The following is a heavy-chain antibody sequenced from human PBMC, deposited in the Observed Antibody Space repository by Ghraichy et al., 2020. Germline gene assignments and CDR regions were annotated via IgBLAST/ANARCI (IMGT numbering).Heavy chain of an antibody. CDR1: GGTFSSYT. CDR3: ARDRGGDYGNNWFDP. CDR2: IIPILGIA. J-gene: IGHJ5*02. V-gene: IGHV1-69*04. Sequence: SVKVSCKASGGTFSSYTISWVRQAPGQGLEWIGRIIPILGIANYAQKFQGRVTITADKSTSTAYMELSSLRSEDTAVYYCARDRGGDYGNNWFDPWGQGTLVTVSS. D-gene: IGHD4-17*01.